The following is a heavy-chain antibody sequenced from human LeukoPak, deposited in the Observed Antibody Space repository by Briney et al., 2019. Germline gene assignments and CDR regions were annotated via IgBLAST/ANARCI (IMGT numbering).Heavy chain of an antibody. D-gene: IGHD3-22*01. CDR1: GESISSYY. V-gene: IGHV4-59*01. J-gene: IGHJ4*02. CDR3: ARVPYYYESSGYYGYYFDY. Sequence: SETLSLTCTVSGESISSYYWSWIRQPPGKGLEWIGYIYYSGSTNYNPSLESRVTISVDTSKNQFSLKLSSVTAADTAVYYCARVPYYYESSGYYGYYFDYWGQGTLVTVSS. CDR2: IYYSGST.